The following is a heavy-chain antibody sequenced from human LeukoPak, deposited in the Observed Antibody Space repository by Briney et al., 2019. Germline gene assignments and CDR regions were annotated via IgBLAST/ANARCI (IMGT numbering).Heavy chain of an antibody. D-gene: IGHD1-26*01. Sequence: GGSLRLSCAASGFTFSNAWMSWVRQAPGKGLEWVGRIKSKTDGGTTDYAAPVKGRFTISRGDSKNTLYLQMNSLKTEDTAVYYCTRGIVGATLADYWGQGTLVTVSS. CDR3: TRGIVGATLADY. V-gene: IGHV3-15*01. J-gene: IGHJ4*02. CDR2: IKSKTDGGTT. CDR1: GFTFSNAW.